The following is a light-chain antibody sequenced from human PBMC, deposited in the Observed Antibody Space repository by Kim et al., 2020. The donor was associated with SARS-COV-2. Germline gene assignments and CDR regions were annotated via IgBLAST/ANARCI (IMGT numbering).Light chain of an antibody. J-gene: IGLJ1*01. CDR2: YDR. CDR1: NIGTKS. V-gene: IGLV3-21*04. Sequence: SYELTQPPSVSVAPGTTANIPCGGNNIGTKSVYWYQQKPCQAPILVIYYDRDRPSGIPERFSASNSANMATLTISRVEAGDEADYYCQVWDGESDHLYVFGPGTKVTVL. CDR3: QVWDGESDHLYV.